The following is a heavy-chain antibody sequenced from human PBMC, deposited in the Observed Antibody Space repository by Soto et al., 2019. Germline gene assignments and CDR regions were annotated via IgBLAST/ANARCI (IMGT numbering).Heavy chain of an antibody. CDR2: IYHSGST. Sequence: LSLTCAVSGGSISSGGYSWSWIRQPPGKGLEWIGYIYHSGSTYYNPSLKSRVTISVDRSKNQFSLKLSSVTAADTAVYYCARSDGRYWGQGTLVTVSS. J-gene: IGHJ4*02. CDR3: ARSDGRY. CDR1: GGSISSGGYS. V-gene: IGHV4-30-2*02.